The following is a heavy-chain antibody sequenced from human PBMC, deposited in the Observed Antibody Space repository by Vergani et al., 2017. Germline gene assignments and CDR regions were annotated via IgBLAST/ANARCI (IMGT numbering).Heavy chain of an antibody. CDR1: GGPISSGGYS. Sequence: QLQLQESGSGLVKPSQTLSLTCAVSGGPISSGGYSWSWIRQPPGKGLEWIGYIYHSGSTYYNPSLKSGVTISVDRSKNQFSLKLSSVTAADTAVHYCARGLYSSSSFDIWGQGTMVTVSS. CDR2: IYHSGST. D-gene: IGHD6-13*01. V-gene: IGHV4-30-2*01. CDR3: ARGLYSSSSFDI. J-gene: IGHJ3*02.